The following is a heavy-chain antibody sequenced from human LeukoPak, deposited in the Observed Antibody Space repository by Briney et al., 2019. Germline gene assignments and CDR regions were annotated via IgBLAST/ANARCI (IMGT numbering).Heavy chain of an antibody. CDR3: ASSGSYPLYYFDY. V-gene: IGHV3-21*01. Sequence: PGRSLRLSCAASGFTFSSYSMNWVRQAPGKGLEWVSSISSSSSYIYYADSVKGRFTISRDNAKNSLYLQMNSLRAEDTAAYYCASSGSYPLYYFDYWGQGTLVTVSS. CDR1: GFTFSSYS. CDR2: ISSSSSYI. D-gene: IGHD1-26*01. J-gene: IGHJ4*02.